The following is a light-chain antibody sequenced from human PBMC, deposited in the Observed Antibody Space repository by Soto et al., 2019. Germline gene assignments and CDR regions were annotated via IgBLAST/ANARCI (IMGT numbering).Light chain of an antibody. J-gene: IGKJ1*01. V-gene: IGKV3-20*01. CDR2: GAS. CDR3: QQYGSWT. Sequence: IVLTQSPATLSLSPGIRATLSCRASQNISSYLAWYQQKPGQAPRLLIYGASSRATGIPDRFSGSGSGTDFTLTISRLEPEDFAVYYCQQYGSWTFGQGTKVDIK. CDR1: QNISSY.